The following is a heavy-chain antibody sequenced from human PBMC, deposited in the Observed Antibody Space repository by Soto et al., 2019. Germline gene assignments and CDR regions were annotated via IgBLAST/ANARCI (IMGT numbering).Heavy chain of an antibody. J-gene: IGHJ4*02. CDR1: GFTFSSYA. D-gene: IGHD2-15*01. V-gene: IGHV3-23*01. CDR2: ISGSGGST. Sequence: GGSLRLSCAASGFTFSSYAMSWVRQAPGKGLEWVSAISGSGGSTYYADSVKGRFTISRDNSKNTLYLQMNSLRAEDTAVYYCAKAAPDIVVVVAATQHYFDYWGQGTLVTVSS. CDR3: AKAAPDIVVVVAATQHYFDY.